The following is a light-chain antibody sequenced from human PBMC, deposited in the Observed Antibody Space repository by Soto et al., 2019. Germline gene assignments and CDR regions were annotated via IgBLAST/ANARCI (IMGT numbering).Light chain of an antibody. J-gene: IGLJ2*01. CDR1: RSNIGSEY. V-gene: IGLV1-51*01. CDR3: GSWDTSLTAGRAV. CDR2: NNN. Sequence: QSALTQPPSVSAAPGQTVTVSCSGTRSNIGSEYVSWYQQFPGTAPRLLIYNNNLRPSGIPDRFSGSKSGTSATLGITGLQTGDEAVYYCGSWDTSLTAGRAVFGGGTKLTVL.